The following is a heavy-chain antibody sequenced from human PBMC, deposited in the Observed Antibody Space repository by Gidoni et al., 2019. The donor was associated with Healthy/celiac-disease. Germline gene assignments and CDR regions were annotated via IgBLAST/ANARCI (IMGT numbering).Heavy chain of an antibody. D-gene: IGHD1-7*01. V-gene: IGHV3-23*01. Sequence: EVQLLESGGGLVQPGGSLRLSCAASGFTFSSYAMSWVRQAPGKGLEWVSAICGSGGSTYYADSVKGPFTISSANSKNTLYLQINRLRAEDTAVYYCVNPVAELRRGFVYWGQGTLVTVSS. CDR2: ICGSGGST. J-gene: IGHJ4*02. CDR3: VNPVAELRRGFVY. CDR1: GFTFSSYA.